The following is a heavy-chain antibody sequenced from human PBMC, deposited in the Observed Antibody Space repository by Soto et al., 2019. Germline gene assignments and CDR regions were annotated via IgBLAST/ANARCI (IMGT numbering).Heavy chain of an antibody. V-gene: IGHV1-8*01. D-gene: IGHD3-3*01. Sequence: QVQLVQSGAEVKKPGASVKVSCKASGYTFTSYDINWVRQATGQGLEWMGWMNPNSGNTGYAQKFQGRVTMTRNTSISTAYMELSSVRSEDTAVYYCARAGYDFWSGYSNWFDPWGQGTLVTVSS. CDR3: ARAGYDFWSGYSNWFDP. CDR1: GYTFTSYD. J-gene: IGHJ5*02. CDR2: MNPNSGNT.